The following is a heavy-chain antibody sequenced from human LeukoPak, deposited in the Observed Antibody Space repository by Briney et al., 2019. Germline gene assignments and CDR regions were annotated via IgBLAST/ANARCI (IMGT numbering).Heavy chain of an antibody. CDR2: IYPGDSDT. V-gene: IGHV5-51*01. D-gene: IGHD3-22*01. Sequence: GESLKISCKASGYSFTSYWIGWVRQMPGKGLEWMGIIYPGDSDTTYSPSFQGQVTISADKSIGTAYLQWSSLEASDTAIYYCARLFYYDSSAYWDYWGQGTLVTVSS. CDR1: GYSFTSYW. J-gene: IGHJ4*02. CDR3: ARLFYYDSSAYWDY.